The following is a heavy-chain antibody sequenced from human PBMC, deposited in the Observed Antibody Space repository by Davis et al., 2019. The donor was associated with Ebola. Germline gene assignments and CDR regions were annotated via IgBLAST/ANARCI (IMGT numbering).Heavy chain of an antibody. CDR1: GGSISSGGYS. CDR3: ASHSSGYPVDY. V-gene: IGHV4-30-2*03. J-gene: IGHJ4*02. Sequence: MPSETLSLTCAVSGGSISSGGYSWSWIRQPPGKGLEWIGEINHSGSTNYNPSLKSRVTISVDTSKNQFSLKLSSVTAADTAVYYCASHSSGYPVDYWGQGTLVTVSS. D-gene: IGHD3-22*01. CDR2: INHSGST.